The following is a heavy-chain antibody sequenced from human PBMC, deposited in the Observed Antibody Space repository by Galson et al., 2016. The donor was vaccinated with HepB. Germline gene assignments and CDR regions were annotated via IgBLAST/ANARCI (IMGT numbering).Heavy chain of an antibody. CDR3: ARHDYGIKGWFDP. J-gene: IGHJ5*02. CDR1: GYSFTGYW. V-gene: IGHV5-10-1*01. CDR2: IDPGDSET. D-gene: IGHD4-17*01. Sequence: QSGAEVKKPGESLRISCKGSGYSFTGYWISWLRQMPGKGLEWMGRIDPGDSETNYSPSFQGHVSISVDKSISTAYLQWSSLKASDTAMYYCARHDYGIKGWFDPWGQGTLVTVSS.